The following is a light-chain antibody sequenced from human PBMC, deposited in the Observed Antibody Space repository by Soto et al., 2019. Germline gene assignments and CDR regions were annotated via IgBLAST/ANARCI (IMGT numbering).Light chain of an antibody. Sequence: DIQVTQSPSSVSASVGDRVTITCRASQDMAGYLAWYQHKPGRAPELLIHAASSLQSGVPSRFSGSGSGTDFTLTISRLEPEDFAVYYCQQYGYSPTTFGQGTRLEIK. CDR1: QDMAGY. CDR3: QQYGYSPTT. CDR2: AAS. J-gene: IGKJ5*01. V-gene: IGKV1-12*01.